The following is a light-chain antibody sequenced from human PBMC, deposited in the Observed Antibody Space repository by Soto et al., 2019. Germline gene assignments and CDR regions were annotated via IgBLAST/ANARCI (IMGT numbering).Light chain of an antibody. J-gene: IGKJ4*01. V-gene: IGKV3-20*01. CDR3: QQDDSSLPT. CDR2: GAS. CDR1: QSVYKNF. Sequence: EIVLTQSPGTLSLSPGERATLSCRASQSVYKNFLACYQQKPGQAPRLLINGASIRATGIPARFSGSGSGTAFSLTIDRLEPADFAVYFCQQDDSSLPTFGGGTKVAIK.